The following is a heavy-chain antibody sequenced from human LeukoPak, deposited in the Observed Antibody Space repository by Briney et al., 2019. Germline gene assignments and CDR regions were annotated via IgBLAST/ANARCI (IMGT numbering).Heavy chain of an antibody. J-gene: IGHJ3*02. CDR2: IWSDGNNK. Sequence: GRSLRLSCAASGFTFNTYGMHWVRQAPGKGLEWVAVIWSDGNNKYYAESVKGRFTISRDNSKNMLYLQMDSLRPEDTAVYFCARESPVVPTASDAFDIWGQGTMVTVSS. CDR3: ARESPVVPTASDAFDI. V-gene: IGHV3-33*01. D-gene: IGHD2-2*01. CDR1: GFTFNTYG.